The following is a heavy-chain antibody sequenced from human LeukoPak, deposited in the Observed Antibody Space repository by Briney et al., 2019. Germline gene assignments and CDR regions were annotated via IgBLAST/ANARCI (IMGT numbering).Heavy chain of an antibody. Sequence: ASVKVSCKASGGTFSSYAISWVRQAPGQGLEWMGIINPSGGSTSYAQKFRGRVTMTRDTSTSTVYMELSSLRSEDTAVYYCARELRYFDWLAYYYYYGMDVWGKGTTVTVSS. CDR3: ARELRYFDWLAYYYYYGMDV. D-gene: IGHD3-9*01. CDR2: INPSGGST. CDR1: GGTFSSYA. V-gene: IGHV1-46*01. J-gene: IGHJ6*04.